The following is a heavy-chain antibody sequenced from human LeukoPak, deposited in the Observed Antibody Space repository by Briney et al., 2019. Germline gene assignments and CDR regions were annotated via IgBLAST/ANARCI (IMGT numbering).Heavy chain of an antibody. CDR1: GYTFTGYY. CDR3: AREIHHCSGGSCYSYYFDY. CDR2: INPNSGGT. D-gene: IGHD2-15*01. Sequence: ASVKVSCKASGYTFTGYYMHWVRQAPGQGLEWMGWINPNSGGTNYAQKFQGRVTMTRDTSISTAYMELSRLRSDDTAVYYCAREIHHCSGGSCYSYYFDYWGQGTLVTVSS. V-gene: IGHV1-2*02. J-gene: IGHJ4*02.